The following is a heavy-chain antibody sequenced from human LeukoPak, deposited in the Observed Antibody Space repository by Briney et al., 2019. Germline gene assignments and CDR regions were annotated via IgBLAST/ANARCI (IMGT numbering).Heavy chain of an antibody. V-gene: IGHV4-4*02. D-gene: IGHD3-10*01. CDR1: GGSISSSNW. CDR3: ASYYYGSGSYFPFDY. J-gene: IGHJ4*02. CDR2: IYHSGST. Sequence: PSGTLSLTCAVSGGSISSSNWWSWVRQPPGKGLEWIGEIYHSGSTNYNPSLKSRVTISVDKSKNQFSLKLSSVTAADTAVYYCASYYYGSGSYFPFDYWGQGTLVTVSS.